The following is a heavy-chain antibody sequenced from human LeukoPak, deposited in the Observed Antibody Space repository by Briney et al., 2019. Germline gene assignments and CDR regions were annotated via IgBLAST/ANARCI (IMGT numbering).Heavy chain of an antibody. CDR2: INHSGST. V-gene: IGHV4-34*01. D-gene: IGHD6-19*01. CDR1: GVSFSGYY. J-gene: IGHJ4*02. CDR3: ARFGPPKYSSGWYMNYFDY. Sequence: SETLSLTCAVYGVSFSGYYWSWLRQPPGKGLEWIGEINHSGSTNYNPSLKSRVTISVDTSKNQFSLKLSSVTAADTAVYYCARFGPPKYSSGWYMNYFDYWGQGTLVTVSS.